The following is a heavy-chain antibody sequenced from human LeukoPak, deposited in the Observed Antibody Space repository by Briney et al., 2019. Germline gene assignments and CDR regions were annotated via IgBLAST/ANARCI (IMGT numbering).Heavy chain of an antibody. CDR1: GFTFSSYA. CDR2: ISYDGSNK. CDR3: AKGRYSYGPNWFDP. J-gene: IGHJ5*02. Sequence: PGGSLRLSCAASGFTFSSYAMHWVRQALGKGLEWVAVISYDGSNKYYADSVKGRFTISRDNSKNTLYLQMNSLRAEDTALYYCAKGRYSYGPNWFDPWGQGTLVTVSS. V-gene: IGHV3-30*04. D-gene: IGHD5-18*01.